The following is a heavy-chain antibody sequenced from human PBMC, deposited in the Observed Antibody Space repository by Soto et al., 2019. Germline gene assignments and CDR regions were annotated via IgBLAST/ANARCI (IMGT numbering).Heavy chain of an antibody. J-gene: IGHJ4*02. CDR2: IWTDGGTK. D-gene: IGHD3-10*01. V-gene: IGHV3-33*01. Sequence: QVQLVESGGGVVQPGTSLRLSCIASGFPFSLFGFHWVRQAPGKGLQWVAFIWTDGGTKYYADSVEGRFTISRDNSKSQLYLQMNSLTAEDTAVYYCARELAGDAYIQHFEYWGQGPLVTVSS. CDR3: ARELAGDAYIQHFEY. CDR1: GFPFSLFG.